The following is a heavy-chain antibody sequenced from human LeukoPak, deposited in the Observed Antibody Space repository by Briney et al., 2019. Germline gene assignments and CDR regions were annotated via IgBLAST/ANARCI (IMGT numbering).Heavy chain of an antibody. J-gene: IGHJ4*02. CDR2: IHPKSAGT. CDR1: GSTFTAHY. D-gene: IGHD6-13*01. V-gene: IGHV1-2*02. Sequence: ASVKVSCKASGSTFTAHYMHWVRQAPGQGLEWMGWIHPKSAGTNYAQRFQGRVTMTRHTSITTDYMHLTRLTSDDTAVYYCARAPSPLSAAADPHLDYWGQGTLDAVSS. CDR3: ARAPSPLSAAADPHLDY.